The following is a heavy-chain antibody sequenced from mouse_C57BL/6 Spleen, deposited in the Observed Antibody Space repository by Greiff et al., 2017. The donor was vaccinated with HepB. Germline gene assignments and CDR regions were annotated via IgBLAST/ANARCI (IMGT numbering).Heavy chain of an antibody. V-gene: IGHV2-3*01. Sequence: QVQLKESGPGLVAPSQSLSITCTVSGFSLTSYGVSWVRQPPGKGLEWLGVIWGDGSTNYHSALISRLSLSKDNSKSQVFLKLTSLQTDDTATYYCAKSSYSTGFAYWGQGTLVTVSA. CDR2: IWGDGST. CDR3: AKSSYSTGFAY. D-gene: IGHD2-10*01. CDR1: GFSLTSYG. J-gene: IGHJ3*01.